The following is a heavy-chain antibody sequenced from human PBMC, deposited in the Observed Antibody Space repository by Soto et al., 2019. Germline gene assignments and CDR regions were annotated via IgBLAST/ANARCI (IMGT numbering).Heavy chain of an antibody. V-gene: IGHV1-18*01. CDR1: GYTFTSYG. Sequence: ASVKVSCKASGYTFTSYGVTWVRQAPGQGLEWMGWISAYNGDTNYAQNFQGRVTMTTDTSTSTAYMEVTSLRSDDTAVYYSARDGPVIRARSWFDPWGQGTLVTVSS. CDR3: ARDGPVIRARSWFDP. CDR2: ISAYNGDT. J-gene: IGHJ5*02.